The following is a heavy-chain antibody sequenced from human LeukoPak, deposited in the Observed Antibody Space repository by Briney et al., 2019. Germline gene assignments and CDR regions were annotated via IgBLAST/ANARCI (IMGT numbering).Heavy chain of an antibody. CDR3: ARQGPSYSSSWYNWFDL. V-gene: IGHV4-39*01. Sequence: KPSETLSLTCTVSGGSISSSSYYWGWIRQPPGKGLEWIGEINHSGSTNYNPSLKSRVTISVDTSKNQFSLKLSSVTAADTAVYYCARQGPSYSSSWYNWFDLWGQGTLVTVSS. CDR1: GGSISSSSYY. J-gene: IGHJ5*02. D-gene: IGHD6-13*01. CDR2: INHSGST.